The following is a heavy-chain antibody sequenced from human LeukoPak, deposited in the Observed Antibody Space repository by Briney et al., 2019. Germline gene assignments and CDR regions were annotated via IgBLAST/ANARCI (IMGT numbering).Heavy chain of an antibody. CDR3: ARHSSSYYDFDY. CDR1: GGSISSYY. D-gene: IGHD6-13*01. V-gene: IGHV4-59*08. Sequence: SETLSLTCTVSGGSISSYYWSWIRQPPGKGLEWIGYIYYSGSTNYIPSLKSRVTISVDTSKNQFSLKLSSVTAADTAVYYCARHSSSYYDFDYWGQGTLVTVSS. J-gene: IGHJ4*02. CDR2: IYYSGST.